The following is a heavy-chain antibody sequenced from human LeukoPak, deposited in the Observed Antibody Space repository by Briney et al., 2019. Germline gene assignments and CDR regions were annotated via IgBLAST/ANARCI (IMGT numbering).Heavy chain of an antibody. Sequence: SETLSLTCSVSGYSFTSGHYWGWIRQPPGKGLEWIANIYHTGSAHYNPSLKSRVTISVDTSTNQFSLKLSSVTAADTAVYYSARYCTSTTCILRGFDYWGQGTLVTVSS. CDR3: ARYCTSTTCILRGFDY. J-gene: IGHJ4*02. D-gene: IGHD2-2*01. V-gene: IGHV4-38-2*01. CDR2: IYHTGSA. CDR1: GYSFTSGHY.